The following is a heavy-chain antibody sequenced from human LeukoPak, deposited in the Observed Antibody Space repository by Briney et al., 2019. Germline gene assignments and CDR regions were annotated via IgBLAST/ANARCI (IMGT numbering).Heavy chain of an antibody. CDR3: ATIKRGSILGYFDF. CDR2: VFNSERT. Sequence: SGTLSLTCSVSGVSINSHYWSWIRQPPGKGLEWIGYVFNSERTKDNPSLKSRATLSADTSKNQLSLRLTSVTAADTAVYYCATIKRGSILGYFDFWGQGIPVTVSS. CDR1: GVSINSHY. J-gene: IGHJ4*02. V-gene: IGHV4-59*11. D-gene: IGHD5-12*01.